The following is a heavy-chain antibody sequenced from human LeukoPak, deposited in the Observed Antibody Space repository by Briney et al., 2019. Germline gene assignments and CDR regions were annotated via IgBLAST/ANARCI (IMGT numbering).Heavy chain of an antibody. J-gene: IGHJ4*02. V-gene: IGHV3-30-3*01. CDR3: ARDAFGSSGWPLDY. D-gene: IGHD6-19*01. CDR1: GFTFSSYA. Sequence: GGSLRLSCAASGFTFSSYAMHWVRQAPGKGLEWVAVISYDGSNKYYADSVKGRFTISRDNSKNTLYPQMNSLRAEDAAVYYCARDAFGSSGWPLDYWGQGTLVTVSS. CDR2: ISYDGSNK.